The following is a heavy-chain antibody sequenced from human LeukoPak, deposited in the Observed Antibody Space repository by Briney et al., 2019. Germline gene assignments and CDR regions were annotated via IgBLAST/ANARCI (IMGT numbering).Heavy chain of an antibody. J-gene: IGHJ6*03. CDR2: FDSAWGQF. D-gene: IGHD2-2*01. V-gene: IGHV1-24*01. Sequence: ASVKVSRKFSAFTLSELSLHWVRQAPGKGLEWVGGFDSAWGQFIFGQSFRGRVILTEDASTNTAFMEMTSMRPDDTAVYYCATGCICATTTCPGYRNYYFFMDVWGEGTAVTVSS. CDR3: ATGCICATTTCPGYRNYYFFMDV. CDR1: AFTLSELS.